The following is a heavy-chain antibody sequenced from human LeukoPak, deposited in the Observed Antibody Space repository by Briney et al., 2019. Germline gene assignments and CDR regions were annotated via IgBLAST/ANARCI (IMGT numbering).Heavy chain of an antibody. CDR3: AKDQRTMTRRMDV. CDR2: IKTDGSST. CDR1: GFIFSSYW. Sequence: GGSLRLSCAASGFIFSSYWMHWVRQVPGKGLAWVSRIKTDGSSTNYADSVKGRFTISRDNSKNTLYLQMNSLRVEDTAVYYCAKDQRTMTRRMDVWGQGTTVTVSS. V-gene: IGHV3-74*01. J-gene: IGHJ6*02. D-gene: IGHD2-2*01.